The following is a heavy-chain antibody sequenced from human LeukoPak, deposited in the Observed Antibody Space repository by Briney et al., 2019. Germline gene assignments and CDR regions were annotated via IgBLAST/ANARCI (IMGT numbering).Heavy chain of an antibody. CDR3: ARGDYYGSGSYFGY. J-gene: IGHJ4*02. CDR1: GGTFSSYX. CDR2: IIPIFGTA. D-gene: IGHD3-10*01. Sequence: GASVKVSCKASGGTFSSYXIXWVRQAPGQGLEXXXGIIPIFGTANYAQKFQGRVTITADESTSTAYMELSSLRSEDTAVYYCARGDYYGSGSYFGYWGQGTLVTVSS. V-gene: IGHV1-69*13.